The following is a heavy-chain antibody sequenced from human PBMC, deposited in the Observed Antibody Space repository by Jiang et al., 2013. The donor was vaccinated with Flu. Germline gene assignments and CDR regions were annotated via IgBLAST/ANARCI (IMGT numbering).Heavy chain of an antibody. V-gene: IGHV1-69*01. D-gene: IGHD2-2*02. CDR2: IIPIFGTA. J-gene: IGHJ4*02. Sequence: ISWVRQAPGQGLEWMGGIIPIFGTANYAXKFQGRVTITADESTSTAYMELSSLRSEDTAVYYCARAEGRCSSTSCYTGEAYWGQGTLVTVSS. CDR3: ARAEGRCSSTSCYTGEAY.